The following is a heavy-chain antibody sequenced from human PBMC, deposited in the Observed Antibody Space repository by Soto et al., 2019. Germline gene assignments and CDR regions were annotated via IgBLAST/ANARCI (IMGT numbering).Heavy chain of an antibody. CDR3: ARSGWSHYYGSGSYPH. D-gene: IGHD3-10*01. V-gene: IGHV1-8*01. CDR2: MNPNSGNT. CDR1: GYTFTSYD. Sequence: QVQLVQSGAEVKKPGASVKVSCKASGYTFTSYDINWVRQATGQGLEWMGWMNPNSGNTGYAQKFQGRVTMTRNTTISTAYMELSSLRSEDTAVYYCARSGWSHYYGSGSYPHWGQGTLVTVSS. J-gene: IGHJ4*02.